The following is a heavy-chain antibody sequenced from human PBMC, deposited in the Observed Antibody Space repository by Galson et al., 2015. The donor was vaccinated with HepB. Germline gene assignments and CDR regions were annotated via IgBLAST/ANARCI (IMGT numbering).Heavy chain of an antibody. CDR2: TYYRSKWYN. J-gene: IGHJ4*02. CDR1: GDSVSSNSAA. D-gene: IGHD6-13*01. CDR3: ARVLSWYRSLDY. V-gene: IGHV6-1*01. Sequence: CAISGDSVSSNSAAWNWIRQSPSRGLEWLGRTYYRSKWYNDYAVSVKSRITINPDTSKNQLSLKLSPVTAADTAVYYCARVLSWYRSLDYWGQGTLVTVSS.